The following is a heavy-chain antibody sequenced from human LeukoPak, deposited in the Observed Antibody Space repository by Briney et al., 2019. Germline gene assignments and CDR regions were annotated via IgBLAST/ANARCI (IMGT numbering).Heavy chain of an antibody. J-gene: IGHJ4*02. CDR2: ISYDGSNK. CDR1: GFTFSSYA. Sequence: GGSLRLSCAASGFTFSSYAMHWVRQAPGKGLEWVAVISYDGSNKYYADSVKGRFTISRDNSKNTLYLQMNSLRAEDTAVYYCARDGPNRSGWSNNYFDYWGQGTLVTVSS. CDR3: ARDGPNRSGWSNNYFDY. V-gene: IGHV3-30*04. D-gene: IGHD6-19*01.